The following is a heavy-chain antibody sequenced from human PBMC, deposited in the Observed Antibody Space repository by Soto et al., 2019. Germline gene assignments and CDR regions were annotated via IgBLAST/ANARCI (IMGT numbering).Heavy chain of an antibody. CDR3: ASDGVVRSGERFDP. V-gene: IGHV1-18*04. J-gene: IGHJ5*02. CDR1: GYTFTSYG. CDR2: ISAYNGNT. D-gene: IGHD3-3*01. Sequence: GASVKVSCKASGYTFTSYGISWVRQAPGQGLEWMGWISAYNGNTNYAQKLQGRVTMTTDTATSTAYMELRSLRSYDTAVYYCASDGVVRSGERFDPWGQGTLVTVSS.